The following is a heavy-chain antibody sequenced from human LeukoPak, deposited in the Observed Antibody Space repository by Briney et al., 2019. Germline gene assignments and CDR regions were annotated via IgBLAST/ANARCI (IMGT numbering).Heavy chain of an antibody. Sequence: PGGSLRLSCTVSGLTFSISGMHWVRQAPGKGLEWVTFIRDDGSSEHYADSVKGRFTVSRDNAKNSLYLQMNSLRAEDTAVYYCARDFGDKWELYFDYWGQGTLVTVSS. CDR3: ARDFGDKWELYFDY. J-gene: IGHJ4*02. D-gene: IGHD1-26*01. CDR2: IRDDGSSE. CDR1: GLTFSISG. V-gene: IGHV3-30*02.